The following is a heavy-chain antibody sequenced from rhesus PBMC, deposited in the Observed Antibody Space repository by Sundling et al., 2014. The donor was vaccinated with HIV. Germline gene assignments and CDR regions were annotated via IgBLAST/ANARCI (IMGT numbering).Heavy chain of an antibody. CDR1: GASISSYW. V-gene: IGHV4-80*01. CDR3: ARVPSI. J-gene: IGHJ5-1*01. Sequence: QVQLQESGPGLVKPSETLSLTCTVSGASISSYWWSWIRQPPGKGLEWIGEINGNSGITNYNPSLTSRVTISTDTSKNQFSLKLTSVTAADTAVYYCARVPSIWGPGVLVTVSS. CDR2: INGNSGIT.